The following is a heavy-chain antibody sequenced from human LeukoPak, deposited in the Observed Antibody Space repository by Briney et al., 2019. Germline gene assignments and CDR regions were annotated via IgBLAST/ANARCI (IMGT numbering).Heavy chain of an antibody. CDR2: INHSGST. V-gene: IGHV4-34*01. Sequence: SETLSLTCAGYGGSFSGYYWTWIRQPPGKGLDWIGEINHSGSTSYNPSLKSRVTMSVDTSENQFSLKLSSVTAADTAVYYCARYRGGGYNYLDYWGQGTLVTVSS. CDR3: ARYRGGGYNYLDY. J-gene: IGHJ4*02. CDR1: GGSFSGYY. D-gene: IGHD5-24*01.